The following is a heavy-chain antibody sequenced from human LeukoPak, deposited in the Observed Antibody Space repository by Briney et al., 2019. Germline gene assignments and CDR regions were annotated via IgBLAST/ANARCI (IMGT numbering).Heavy chain of an antibody. Sequence: GGSLRLSCAASGFTFSSYSMNWVRQAPGKGLEWVSSISSGSSYIYYADSVKGRFTISRDNAKNSLYLQMNSLRAEDTAVYYCARDAEMATRPYYFDYWGQGTLVTVSS. CDR3: ARDAEMATRPYYFDY. D-gene: IGHD5-12*01. J-gene: IGHJ4*02. V-gene: IGHV3-21*01. CDR2: ISSGSSYI. CDR1: GFTFSSYS.